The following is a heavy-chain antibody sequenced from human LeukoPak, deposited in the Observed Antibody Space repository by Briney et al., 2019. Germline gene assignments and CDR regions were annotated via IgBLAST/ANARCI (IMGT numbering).Heavy chain of an antibody. D-gene: IGHD5-24*01. Sequence: GRSLRLSCAASGFTFSSYSMHWVRQAPGKGLEWVADISYDGSNKYYADSVKGRFTISRDNSKNTLYLQMNSLRAEDTAVYYCARDEMNRGRASYYYYGMDVWGKGTTVTVSS. J-gene: IGHJ6*04. CDR2: ISYDGSNK. CDR1: GFTFSSYS. V-gene: IGHV3-30*04. CDR3: ARDEMNRGRASYYYYGMDV.